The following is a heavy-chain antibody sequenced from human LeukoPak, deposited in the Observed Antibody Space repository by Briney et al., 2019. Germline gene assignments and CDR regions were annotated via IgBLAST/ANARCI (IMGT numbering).Heavy chain of an antibody. CDR3: ARDTYGSGSYYNLDFDY. D-gene: IGHD3-10*01. CDR1: GASISSNNYY. Sequence: PSETLSLTCTVSGASISSNNYYWAWIRQPPGKGLEWIGSFYYPGSTYYTPSLKSRVTISIDASRNQFSLNLSSVTAADTAVYYCARDTYGSGSYYNLDFDYWGQGTLVTVSS. V-gene: IGHV4-39*02. J-gene: IGHJ4*02. CDR2: FYYPGST.